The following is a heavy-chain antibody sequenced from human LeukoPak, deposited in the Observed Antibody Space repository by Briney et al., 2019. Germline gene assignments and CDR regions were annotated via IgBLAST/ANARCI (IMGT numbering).Heavy chain of an antibody. CDR1: GFTFSNYW. Sequence: GGSLRLSCAASGFTFSNYWMSWVRQAPGKGLEWVANIKQDGSEKYYVDSVKGRFTISRDNAKNSLDLQMNSLRAEDTAVYYCARLNYYDSSGHYAFDIWGQGTMVTVSS. V-gene: IGHV3-7*03. D-gene: IGHD3-22*01. CDR2: IKQDGSEK. J-gene: IGHJ3*02. CDR3: ARLNYYDSSGHYAFDI.